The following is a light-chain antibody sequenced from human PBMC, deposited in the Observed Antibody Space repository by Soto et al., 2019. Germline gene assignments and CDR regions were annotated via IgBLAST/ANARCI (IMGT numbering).Light chain of an antibody. J-gene: IGLJ2*01. CDR2: DVS. CDR3: RSYTSSSTLDVV. Sequence: QSALTQPASVSGSPGQSITISCTGTSSDVGGYNYVSWYQQHPGKAPKPMIYDVSNRPSGVSNRFSGSKSGNTASLTISGLQAEGEADYYCRSYTSSSTLDVVFGGGTKLTVL. V-gene: IGLV2-14*01. CDR1: SSDVGGYNY.